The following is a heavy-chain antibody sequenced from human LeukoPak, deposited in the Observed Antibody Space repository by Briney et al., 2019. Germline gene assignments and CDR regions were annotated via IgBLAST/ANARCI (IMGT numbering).Heavy chain of an antibody. Sequence: KPSETLSLTCAVYGGSLNDYLWSWIRQPPGQGLEWIGEVGHSGTTNYNPSLKNRFTISVDTSKNQFSLKLTSVTAADTAVYYCARELISSRAAFDTWGQGTVVTVSS. CDR1: GGSLNDYL. CDR2: VGHSGTT. J-gene: IGHJ3*02. CDR3: ARELISSRAAFDT. D-gene: IGHD3-10*01. V-gene: IGHV4-34*01.